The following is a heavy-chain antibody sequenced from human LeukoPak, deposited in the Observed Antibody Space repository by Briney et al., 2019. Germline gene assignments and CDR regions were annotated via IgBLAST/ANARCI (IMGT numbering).Heavy chain of an antibody. Sequence: GGSLRLSCAASGFTFSDYSINWVRQAPGMGLEWVSSISGSSTHILYADSVKGRFTISRDNAKNSLYLQMNSLRAEDTAVYYCARADCSTTSCYSYCFDYWGQGSLVTVSS. V-gene: IGHV3-21*01. CDR3: ARADCSTTSCYSYCFDY. CDR1: GFTFSDYS. J-gene: IGHJ4*02. D-gene: IGHD2-2*01. CDR2: ISGSSTHI.